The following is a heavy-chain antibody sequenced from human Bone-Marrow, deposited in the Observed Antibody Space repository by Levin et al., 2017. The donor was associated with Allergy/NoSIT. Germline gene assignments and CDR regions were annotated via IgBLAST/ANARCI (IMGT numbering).Heavy chain of an antibody. J-gene: IGHJ4*02. Sequence: GESLKISCKASGYTFTGYYMHWVRQAPGQGLEWMGRINPNSGGTNYAQKFQGRVTMTRDTSISTAYMELSRLRSDDTAVYYCARDRSSEYCSSTSCYCAGVFDYWGQGTLVTVSS. D-gene: IGHD2-2*01. CDR3: ARDRSSEYCSSTSCYCAGVFDY. CDR2: INPNSGGT. CDR1: GYTFTGYY. V-gene: IGHV1-2*06.